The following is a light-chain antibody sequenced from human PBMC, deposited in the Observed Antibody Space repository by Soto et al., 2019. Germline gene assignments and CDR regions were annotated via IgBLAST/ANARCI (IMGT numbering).Light chain of an antibody. V-gene: IGLV2-14*01. J-gene: IGLJ1*01. CDR2: EVS. Sequence: QSALTQPASVSGSPGQSITISCTGTSSDVGGYNYVSWYQQHPGKAPKLMIYEVSNRPSGVSNRFSGSKSGNTASLTISGLQAEDEDDDYCSSYTSSSTNYVFGTGTKVTVL. CDR3: SSYTSSSTNYV. CDR1: SSDVGGYNY.